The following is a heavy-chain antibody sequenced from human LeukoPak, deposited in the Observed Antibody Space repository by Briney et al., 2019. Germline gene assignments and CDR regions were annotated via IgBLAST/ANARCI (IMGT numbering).Heavy chain of an antibody. Sequence: GESLKISCKGSGYSFTSYWIGWVRQMPGKGLEWMGIIYPGDSETRYSPSCQGQVTISADKSISTAYLQWSSLKASDTAMYYCARHCSSTSCGGAFDYWGQGTLVTVSS. CDR3: ARHCSSTSCGGAFDY. V-gene: IGHV5-51*01. J-gene: IGHJ4*02. CDR1: GYSFTSYW. D-gene: IGHD2-2*01. CDR2: IYPGDSET.